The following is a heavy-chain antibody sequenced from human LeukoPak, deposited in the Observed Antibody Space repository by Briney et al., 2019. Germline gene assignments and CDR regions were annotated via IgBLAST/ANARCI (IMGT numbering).Heavy chain of an antibody. Sequence: PGGYLRRYCAGSGFTFSDYWMTRVAPAPGKGLEGVAHLKKDGGENYYVDSVKGRFTVSRDNSRNLVYLQMNNLRAEDTAVYYCARGWNYAFRFDNWGQGTLVTVSS. CDR3: ARGWNYAFRFDN. CDR2: LKKDGGEN. J-gene: IGHJ4*02. CDR1: GFTFSDYW. V-gene: IGHV3-7*01. D-gene: IGHD1-7*01.